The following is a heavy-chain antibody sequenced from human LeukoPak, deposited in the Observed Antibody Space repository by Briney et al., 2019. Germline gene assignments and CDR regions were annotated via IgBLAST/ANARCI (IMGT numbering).Heavy chain of an antibody. J-gene: IGHJ4*02. CDR3: ARDSCGGDCYSAEFDY. D-gene: IGHD2-21*02. V-gene: IGHV1-2*06. Sequence: ASVKVSCKASGYTFTGYYMHWVRQAPGQGLEWMGRINPNSGGTNYAQKFQGGVTMTRDTSISTAYMELSRLRSDDTAVYYCARDSCGGDCYSAEFDYWGQGTLVTASS. CDR1: GYTFTGYY. CDR2: INPNSGGT.